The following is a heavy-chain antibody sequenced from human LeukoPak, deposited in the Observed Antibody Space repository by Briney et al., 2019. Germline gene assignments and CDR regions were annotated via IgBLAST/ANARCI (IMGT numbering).Heavy chain of an antibody. J-gene: IGHJ5*02. V-gene: IGHV4-59*08. CDR3: ARHYGP. CDR1: GGSISSSY. CDR2: IFYSGGT. D-gene: IGHD3-10*01. Sequence: SETLSLTCTVSGGSISSSYGTWIRQPPGKGLEWIGYIFYSGGTNYNPSLKSRVTISVDTSRNQFSLKLSSVTAADTAVYYCARHYGPWGQGTLVTVSS.